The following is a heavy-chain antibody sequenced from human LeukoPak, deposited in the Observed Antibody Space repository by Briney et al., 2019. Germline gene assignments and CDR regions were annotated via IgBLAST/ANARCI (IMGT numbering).Heavy chain of an antibody. V-gene: IGHV4-59*12. D-gene: IGHD3-22*01. J-gene: IGHJ4*02. CDR3: ASLTYYYDSSGSA. CDR2: IYYSGST. CDR1: GGSISSYY. Sequence: SETLSLTCTVSGGSISSYYWSWIRQPPGKGLEWIGYIYYSGSTNYKPSLKSRVTISVDTSKNQFSLKLSSVTAADTAVYYCASLTYYYDSSGSAWGQGTLVTVSS.